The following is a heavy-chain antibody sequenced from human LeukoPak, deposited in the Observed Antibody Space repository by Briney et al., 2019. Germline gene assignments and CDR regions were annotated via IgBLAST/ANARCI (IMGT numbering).Heavy chain of an antibody. J-gene: IGHJ4*02. V-gene: IGHV4-59*01. CDR2: IDDSGST. CDR3: AREDFSGRSRGIFDY. D-gene: IGHD1-26*01. Sequence: PSETLSLTCTVSGGSISSYYWSWIRPSPGKGLEWIGYIDDSGSTIYNPSLKSRVTISVDTSKNQFSLRLSYVTAADTAVFYCAREDFSGRSRGIFDYWGQGTLVTVSS. CDR1: GGSISSYY.